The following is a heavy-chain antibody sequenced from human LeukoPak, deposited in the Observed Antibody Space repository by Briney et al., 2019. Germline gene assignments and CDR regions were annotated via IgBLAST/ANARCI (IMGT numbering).Heavy chain of an antibody. J-gene: IGHJ2*01. CDR1: GGSISSYY. V-gene: IGHV4-4*07. CDR3: AGVPITMVRAPPDL. Sequence: SETLSLTCTVSGGSISSYYWSWIRQPAGKGLEWIGRIYTSGSTNYNPSLKSRVTMSVDTSKNQFSLKLSSVTAADTAVYYCAGVPITMVRAPPDLWGRGTLVTVSS. CDR2: IYTSGST. D-gene: IGHD3-10*01.